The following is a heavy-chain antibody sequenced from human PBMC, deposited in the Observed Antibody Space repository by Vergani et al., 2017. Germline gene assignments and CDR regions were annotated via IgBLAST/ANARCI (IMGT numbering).Heavy chain of an antibody. CDR3: ARDRRGPYYYDSCGYTRSYYFDY. CDR1: GYTFTSYG. J-gene: IGHJ4*02. Sequence: QVQLVQSGAEVKKPGASVKVSCKASGYTFTSYGISWVRQAPGQGLEWMGWISAYNGNTNYAQKLQGRVTMTTDTSTSTAYMELRSLRSDDTAVYYCARDRRGPYYYDSCGYTRSYYFDYWGQGTLVTVSS. V-gene: IGHV1-18*01. D-gene: IGHD3-22*01. CDR2: ISAYNGNT.